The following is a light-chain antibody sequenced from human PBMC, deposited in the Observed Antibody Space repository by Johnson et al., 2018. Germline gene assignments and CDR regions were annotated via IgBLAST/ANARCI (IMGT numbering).Light chain of an antibody. V-gene: IGLV1-51*02. CDR1: SSNIGNNY. CDR2: ENN. Sequence: QSVLTQPPSVYAAPGQKVTISCSGSSSNIGNNYVSWYQQLPGTAPKLLIYENNKRPSGIPDRFSGSKSGTSATLGITGLQTGEEAEYYCGTWDSSLRTGNVFGTGTKVTVL. CDR3: GTWDSSLRTGNV. J-gene: IGLJ1*01.